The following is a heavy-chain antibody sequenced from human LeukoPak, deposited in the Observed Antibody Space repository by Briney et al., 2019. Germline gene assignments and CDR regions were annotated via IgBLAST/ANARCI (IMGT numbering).Heavy chain of an antibody. J-gene: IGHJ6*03. Sequence: PSETLSLTCAVSGYSISSGYYWGWFRQPPGKGLEWSGCIFHSGNTYYNPSLKSRVSISVDTSKNQFSLKLTSVTAADTAVYYCARQGGSSSPYYYYYMDVWGKGTTVTVSS. D-gene: IGHD6-13*01. CDR3: ARQGGSSSPYYYYYMDV. CDR2: IFHSGNT. CDR1: GYSISSGYY. V-gene: IGHV4-38-2*01.